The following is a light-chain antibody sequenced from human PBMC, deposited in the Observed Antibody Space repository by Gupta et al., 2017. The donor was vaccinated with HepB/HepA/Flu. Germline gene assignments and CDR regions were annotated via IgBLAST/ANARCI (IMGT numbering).Light chain of an antibody. CDR3: QVWDSSSDHVV. Sequence: SSVLTQPPSVSVAPVATARISCGGTTIGSKSVHWYPQKPGQAPVLVIYYDSDRPSGIPERFSGSNSGNTATLTISRVEAGDEADYYCQVWDSSSDHVVFGGGTKLTVL. CDR1: TIGSKS. CDR2: YDS. V-gene: IGLV3-21*04. J-gene: IGLJ2*01.